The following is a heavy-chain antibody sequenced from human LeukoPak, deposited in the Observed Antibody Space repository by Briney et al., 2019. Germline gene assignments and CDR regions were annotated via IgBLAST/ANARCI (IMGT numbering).Heavy chain of an antibody. CDR1: GGSISTSSYY. CDR3: ARDLMQLATYIDY. Sequence: KTSETLSLTCTVSGGSISTSSYYWGWIRQPPGKGLEWIGSIYYSGSTYYNPSLKSRVTISVDTSKNQFSLKLSSVTAADTAVYYCARDLMQLATYIDYWGQGTLVTVSS. CDR2: IYYSGST. J-gene: IGHJ4*02. V-gene: IGHV4-39*07. D-gene: IGHD6-13*01.